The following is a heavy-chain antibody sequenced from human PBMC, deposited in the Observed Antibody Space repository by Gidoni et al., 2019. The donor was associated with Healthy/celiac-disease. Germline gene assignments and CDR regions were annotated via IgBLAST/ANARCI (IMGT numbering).Heavy chain of an antibody. CDR3: AKDSDYDSSGPPYYFDY. V-gene: IGHV3-30*18. CDR1: GCAFSSYG. Sequence: QVELVASGGGVVPRGGSLRLPLAASGCAFSSYGMHWVRQAPGKGLEWVAVISYDGSNKYYADSVKGRFTISRDNSKNTLYLQMNSLRAEDTAVYYCAKDSDYDSSGPPYYFDYWGQGTLVTVSS. J-gene: IGHJ4*02. CDR2: ISYDGSNK. D-gene: IGHD3-22*01.